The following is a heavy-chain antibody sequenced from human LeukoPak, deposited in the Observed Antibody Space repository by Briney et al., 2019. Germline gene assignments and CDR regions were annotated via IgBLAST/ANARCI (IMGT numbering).Heavy chain of an antibody. Sequence: GGSLRLSCAASGFTFSNAWMSWVRQAPGKGLEWVGRIKSKTEGGTTDYAAPVKGRFTISRDDSKNTLYLQMNSLKTEDTAVYYCTTAPSPRPLPDYWGQGTLVTVSS. CDR1: GFTFSNAW. CDR3: TTAPSPRPLPDY. D-gene: IGHD2-15*01. J-gene: IGHJ4*02. CDR2: IKSKTEGGTT. V-gene: IGHV3-15*01.